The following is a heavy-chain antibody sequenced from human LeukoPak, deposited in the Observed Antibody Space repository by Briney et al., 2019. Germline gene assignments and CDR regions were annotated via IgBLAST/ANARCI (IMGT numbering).Heavy chain of an antibody. Sequence: GGSLRLSCAASGFTFSHFWMSWVRQAPGKGLEWVAYIKKTGSETYYVDSVKGRFTITRDNTRNSLYLQMNSLRAEDTAVYYCAAYGDYGPFDYWGQGTLVTVSS. J-gene: IGHJ4*02. CDR2: IKKTGSET. D-gene: IGHD4-17*01. CDR1: GFTFSHFW. CDR3: AAYGDYGPFDY. V-gene: IGHV3-7*01.